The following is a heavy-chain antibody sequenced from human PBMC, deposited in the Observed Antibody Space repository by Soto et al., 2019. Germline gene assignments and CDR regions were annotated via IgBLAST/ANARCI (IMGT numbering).Heavy chain of an antibody. CDR3: ARDGDYYGSSGYYYYYYGMHV. Sequence: QVQLVQSGAEVKKPGASVKVSCKASGYTFTSYGISWVRQAPGQGLEWMGWISAYNGNTNYAQKVQGRVTMTTDTTTSTAYMELRSLRSDDTAVYYCARDGDYYGSSGYYYYYYGMHVCGQGTTVTVSS. CDR1: GYTFTSYG. D-gene: IGHD3-22*01. CDR2: ISAYNGNT. V-gene: IGHV1-18*01. J-gene: IGHJ6*02.